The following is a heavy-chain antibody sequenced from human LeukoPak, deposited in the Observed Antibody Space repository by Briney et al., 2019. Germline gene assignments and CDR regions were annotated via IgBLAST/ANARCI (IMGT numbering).Heavy chain of an antibody. CDR1: GFTVSSNY. J-gene: IGHJ4*02. D-gene: IGHD6-19*01. Sequence: PGGSLRLSCAASGFTVSSNYMSWVRQAPGKGLEWVSLIYSGGSTYYADSVKGRFTISRDNSKNTLYLQMNSLRAEDTAVYYCAKDRRDSSGCLDYWGQGTLVTVSS. V-gene: IGHV3-53*05. CDR3: AKDRRDSSGCLDY. CDR2: IYSGGST.